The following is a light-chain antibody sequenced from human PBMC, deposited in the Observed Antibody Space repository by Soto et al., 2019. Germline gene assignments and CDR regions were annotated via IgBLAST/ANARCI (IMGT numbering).Light chain of an antibody. Sequence: EIGMTQPPATLSVSPGERAPLSCRASTSVSTNFALYQQKPGQAPRLLIYGASTRATGIPARFSGSGPGTQCTLTISRLQSDDFAVYDCQQYNTWPPMAFGQGTKVEIK. CDR1: TSVSTN. V-gene: IGKV3-15*01. CDR2: GAS. J-gene: IGKJ1*01. CDR3: QQYNTWPPMA.